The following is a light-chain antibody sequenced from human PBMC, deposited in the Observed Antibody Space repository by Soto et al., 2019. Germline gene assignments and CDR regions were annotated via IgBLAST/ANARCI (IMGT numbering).Light chain of an antibody. J-gene: IGKJ5*01. CDR2: DAS. Sequence: SLYQGERATLSCRASQSVNNYLAWYQQKPGQAPRLLIYDASNRATGIPARFSGSGSGTDFTLTISSLEPEDFAIYYCQQRSNWPPSTSVPGTPLEIK. V-gene: IGKV3-11*01. CDR1: QSVNNY. CDR3: QQRSNWPPST.